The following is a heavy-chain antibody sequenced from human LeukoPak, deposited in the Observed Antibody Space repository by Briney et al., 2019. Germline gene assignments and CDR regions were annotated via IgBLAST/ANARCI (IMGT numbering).Heavy chain of an antibody. J-gene: IGHJ3*01. CDR2: ICGDGRL. Sequence: GGSLRLSCAASGFTVSSNCVTWVRQAPGKGLEWVSVICGDGRLFYADSVKGRFSVSRDNSENTVYLQVTSLRADDTAVYFCARERGDKDMSGGSAFDVWGQGTMVTVSS. CDR3: ARERGDKDMSGGSAFDV. V-gene: IGHV3-53*01. D-gene: IGHD2-21*02. CDR1: GFTVSSNC.